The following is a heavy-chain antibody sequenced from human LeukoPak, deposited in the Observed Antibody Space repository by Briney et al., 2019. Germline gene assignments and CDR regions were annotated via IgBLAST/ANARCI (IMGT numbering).Heavy chain of an antibody. CDR2: IIPIFGTA. D-gene: IGHD5-18*01. CDR1: GGTFSSYA. V-gene: IGHV1-69*06. J-gene: IGHJ5*02. CDR3: ARDRGKRVETSMVGFP. Sequence: SVKVSCKASGGTFSSYAISWVRQAPGQGLEWMGGIIPIFGTANYAQKFQGRVTITADKSTSTAYMELSSLRSEDTAVYYCARDRGKRVETSMVGFPWGQGTLVTVSS.